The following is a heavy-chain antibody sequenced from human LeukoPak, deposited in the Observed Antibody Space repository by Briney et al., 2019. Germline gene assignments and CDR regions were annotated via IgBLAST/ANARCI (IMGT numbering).Heavy chain of an antibody. J-gene: IGHJ4*02. CDR2: ISGSGYTI. V-gene: IGHV3-48*03. D-gene: IGHD3-10*01. Sequence: GGSLRLSCAASGFTFSNYEMNWVRQAPGKGLEWLSFISGSGYTIYYADSVRGRFSISRDNAKNSLYLDMNNLRGDDTAVYYCAGVFMNYFGSAFDYWGQGSLVTVSS. CDR3: AGVFMNYFGSAFDY. CDR1: GFTFSNYE.